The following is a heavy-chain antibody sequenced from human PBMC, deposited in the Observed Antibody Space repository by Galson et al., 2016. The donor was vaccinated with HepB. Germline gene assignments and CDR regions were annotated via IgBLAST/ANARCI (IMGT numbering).Heavy chain of an antibody. CDR3: ARGGYSGYSGLDY. CDR2: IHYSGTP. J-gene: IGHJ4*02. Sequence: SETLSLTCTVSGDSISSTNYYWAWLRQPPGKGLEWLVIIHYSGTPYHNPSPKRRLTISVATSKNKNSLKSTYMTAADTAGYYCARGGYSGYSGLDYWGQGTLVTVSS. CDR1: GDSISSTNYY. V-gene: IGHV4-39*07. D-gene: IGHD5-12*01.